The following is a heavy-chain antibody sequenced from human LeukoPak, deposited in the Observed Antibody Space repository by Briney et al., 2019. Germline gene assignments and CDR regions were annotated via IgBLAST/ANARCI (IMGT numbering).Heavy chain of an antibody. J-gene: IGHJ4*02. CDR2: INPNSGGT. Sequence: ASVKVSCKASGYTFTGYYMHWVRQAPGQGLEWMGRINPNSGGTNYAQKFQGRVTMTRDTSISTAYMERSRLRSDDTAVYYCARVKGYCTNGVCSFAYGGQGTLVTVSS. CDR3: ARVKGYCTNGVCSFAY. CDR1: GYTFTGYY. D-gene: IGHD2-8*01. V-gene: IGHV1-2*06.